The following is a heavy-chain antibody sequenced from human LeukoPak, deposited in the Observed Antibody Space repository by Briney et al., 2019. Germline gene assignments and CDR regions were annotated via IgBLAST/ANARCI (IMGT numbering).Heavy chain of an antibody. CDR1: GFIFSSYA. V-gene: IGHV3-23*01. D-gene: IGHD3-16*02. CDR3: AKNDYDYVWGSYRPHYYFDY. CDR2: ISGSGGST. Sequence: GGSLRLSCAASGFIFSSYAMSWVRQAPGKGLEWVSAISGSGGSTYYADSVKGRFTISRDNSKNTLYLQMNSLRAEDTAVYYCAKNDYDYVWGSYRPHYYFDYWGQGTLVTVSS. J-gene: IGHJ4*02.